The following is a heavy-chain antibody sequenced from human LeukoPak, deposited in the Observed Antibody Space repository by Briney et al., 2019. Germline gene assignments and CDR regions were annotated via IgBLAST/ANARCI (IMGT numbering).Heavy chain of an antibody. CDR2: ISGSGGST. Sequence: GGSLRLSCAASGFTFSSYGMSWVRQAPGKGLEWVSAISGSGGSTYYADSVKGRFTISRDNSKNTLFLEMNSLRPEDTAVYYCAKDADRGYYDFWTGFSVGPLDYWGQGTLVTVSS. D-gene: IGHD3-3*01. CDR1: GFTFSSYG. CDR3: AKDADRGYYDFWTGFSVGPLDY. V-gene: IGHV3-23*01. J-gene: IGHJ4*02.